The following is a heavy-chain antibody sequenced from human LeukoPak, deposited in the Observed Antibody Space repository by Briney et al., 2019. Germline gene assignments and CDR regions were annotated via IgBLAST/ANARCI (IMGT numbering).Heavy chain of an antibody. CDR3: ARAIGKSEGY. Sequence: GGSLRLSCAASGFTFSSYWMTWVRQAPGKGLEWVANIKQDGSEKYYVDSVKGRFTISRDNAKSSLYLQMDSLRTEDTAVYYCARAIGKSEGYWGQGTLVTVSS. CDR2: IKQDGSEK. D-gene: IGHD4-23*01. CDR1: GFTFSSYW. V-gene: IGHV3-7*01. J-gene: IGHJ4*02.